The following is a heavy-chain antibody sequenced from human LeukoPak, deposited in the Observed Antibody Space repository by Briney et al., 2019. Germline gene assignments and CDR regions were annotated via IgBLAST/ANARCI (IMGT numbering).Heavy chain of an antibody. CDR2: INHSGST. CDR1: GGSFSGYY. CDR3: ARLRGRRYYYDSSGYRTTYFDY. J-gene: IGHJ4*02. Sequence: SETLSLTCVVYGGSFSGYYWSWIRQPPGKGLEWIGEINHSGSTNYNPSLKSRVTISVDTSKDPFPLKLSSLTDTDTDVYYCARLRGRRYYYDSSGYRTTYFDYWGQGTLVTVSS. D-gene: IGHD3-22*01. V-gene: IGHV4-34*01.